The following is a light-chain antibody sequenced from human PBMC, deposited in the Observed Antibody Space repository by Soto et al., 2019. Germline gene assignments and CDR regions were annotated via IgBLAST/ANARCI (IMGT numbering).Light chain of an antibody. CDR1: YSLIHSDGDTY. CDR3: MQGTHWPWT. Sequence: DVVMTQSPLSLPVTLGQPASISCRSSYSLIHSDGDTYLNWFQQRPGQSPRRRIYEVSNRDSGVPDRFSGSGSGTDFTLKISRVEAEDVGIYYCMQGTHWPWTFGQGTEVEIK. CDR2: EVS. V-gene: IGKV2-30*02. J-gene: IGKJ1*01.